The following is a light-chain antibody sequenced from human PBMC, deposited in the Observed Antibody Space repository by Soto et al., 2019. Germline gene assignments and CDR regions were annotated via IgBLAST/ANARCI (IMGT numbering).Light chain of an antibody. CDR2: GAS. CDR1: QSVSSN. CDR3: QQYGSSPRT. J-gene: IGKJ1*01. Sequence: EIVLTQSPATLSVTPWERATLSCRASQSVSSNLAWYQQKPGQAPRLLIYGASSRATGSPDRFSGSGSGTDFTLTISRLEPEDFAVYYCQQYGSSPRTFGQGTKVDIK. V-gene: IGKV3-20*01.